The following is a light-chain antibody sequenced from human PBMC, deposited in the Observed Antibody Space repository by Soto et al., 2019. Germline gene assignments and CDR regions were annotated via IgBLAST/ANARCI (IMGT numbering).Light chain of an antibody. Sequence: QSVLTQPPSVSGAPGQRVTFSCTGSSSNIGAGYNVHWYQQLPGTAPKLLIYGNNNRPSGVPDRFSGSKSGTSASLAITGLQAEDEADYSCQSYDSSLSGWVFGGGPKLTVL. J-gene: IGLJ3*02. V-gene: IGLV1-40*01. CDR2: GNN. CDR3: QSYDSSLSGWV. CDR1: SSNIGAGYN.